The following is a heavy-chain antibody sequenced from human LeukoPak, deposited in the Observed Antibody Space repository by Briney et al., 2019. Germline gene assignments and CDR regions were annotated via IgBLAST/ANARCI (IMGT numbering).Heavy chain of an antibody. CDR1: GGSISSSSYY. CDR2: IYYSGST. V-gene: IGHV4-39*07. D-gene: IGHD6-19*01. J-gene: IGHJ4*02. CDR3: ARDRVGSGWVDY. Sequence: SETLSLTCTVSGGSISSSSYYWGWIRQPPGKGLEWIGSIYYSGSTYYNPSLKSRVTISVDTSKNQFSLKLSSLTAADTAVYYCARDRVGSGWVDYWGQGTLVTVSS.